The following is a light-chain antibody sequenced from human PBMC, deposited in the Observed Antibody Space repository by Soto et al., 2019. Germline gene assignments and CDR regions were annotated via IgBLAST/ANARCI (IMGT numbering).Light chain of an antibody. CDR2: DVS. V-gene: IGLV2-14*01. CDR3: SSYTSSSTYVV. Sequence: QSALTQPASVSGSPGQSITISCTGTSSDVGGYNYVSWYQQHPGKAPKLMIYDVSNRPSGVSNRFSGSKSGNTASLTISGLQAEDEADYYCSSYTSSSTYVVFGGGTKAIVL. CDR1: SSDVGGYNY. J-gene: IGLJ2*01.